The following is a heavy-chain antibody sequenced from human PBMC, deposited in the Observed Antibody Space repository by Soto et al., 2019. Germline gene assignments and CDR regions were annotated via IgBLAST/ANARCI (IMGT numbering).Heavy chain of an antibody. CDR3: ARVDYGGNQNRSYYYYYGMDV. D-gene: IGHD4-17*01. CDR2: INPNSGGT. CDR1: GYTFTGYY. V-gene: IGHV1-2*04. Sequence: ASVKVSCKASGYTFTGYYMHWVRQAPGQGLEWMGWINPNSGGTNYAQKFQGWVTMTRDTSISTAYMELSRLRSDDTAVYYCARVDYGGNQNRSYYYYYGMDVWGQGTTVTVSS. J-gene: IGHJ6*02.